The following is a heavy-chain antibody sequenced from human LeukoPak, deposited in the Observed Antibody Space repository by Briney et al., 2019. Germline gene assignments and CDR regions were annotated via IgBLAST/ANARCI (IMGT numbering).Heavy chain of an antibody. CDR2: MNPNSGNT. J-gene: IGHJ4*02. CDR1: GYTSTSYD. CDR3: ARAVAGEAFDN. V-gene: IGHV1-8*01. D-gene: IGHD6-19*01. Sequence: ASVEVSSKASGYTSTSYDINWVRQATGQGLEWRGWMNPNSGNTGYAQKIQGRVTMTRNTSITTAYMEMTSLRSEDTVVDYCARAVAGEAFDNWGEGTLVTVSS.